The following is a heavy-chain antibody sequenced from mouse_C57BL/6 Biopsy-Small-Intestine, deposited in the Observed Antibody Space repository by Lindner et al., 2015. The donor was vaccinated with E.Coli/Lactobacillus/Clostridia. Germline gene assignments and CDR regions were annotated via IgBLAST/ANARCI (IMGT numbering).Heavy chain of an antibody. CDR2: IYPNTGDS. CDR3: VKDSSGFFDC. Sequence: VQLQESGPELVKPGASVKMSCKASGYTFTDYHMHWVKQSHGKSLEWIGYIYPNTGDSGSDQKFKGKVTLTVDKSSSTAYMELRSLTSEDSAVYYCVKDSSGFFDCWGQGTPLTVSS. J-gene: IGHJ2*01. CDR1: GYTFTDYH. D-gene: IGHD3-2*02. V-gene: IGHV1-34*01.